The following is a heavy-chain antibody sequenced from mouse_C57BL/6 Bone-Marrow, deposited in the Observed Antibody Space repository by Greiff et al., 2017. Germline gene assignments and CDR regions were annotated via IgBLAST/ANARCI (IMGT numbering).Heavy chain of an antibody. CDR2: IHPNSGST. CDR1: GYTFTSYW. Sequence: QVQLQQPGAELVKPGASVKLSCKASGYTFTSYWMHWVKQRPGQGLEWIGMIHPNSGSTNYNENFKSKATLTVDKSSSTAYMQLSSLASEDSAVYYCASDYGSRCAMDYWGQGTSVTVSS. CDR3: ASDYGSRCAMDY. J-gene: IGHJ4*01. D-gene: IGHD1-1*01. V-gene: IGHV1-64*01.